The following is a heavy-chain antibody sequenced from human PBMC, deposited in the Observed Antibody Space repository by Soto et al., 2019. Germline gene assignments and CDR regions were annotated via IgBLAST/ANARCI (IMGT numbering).Heavy chain of an antibody. CDR3: AKRRGDGYFDL. CDR2: IGGTSGST. Sequence: ESGGGLVQPGGSLRLSCLASGFTFSNFVMGWVRRAPGKGLEWVSAIGGTSGSTYYADSVKGRLTISRDNSKDTVFLQMNSLGAEDTALYYCAKRRGDGYFDLWGRGTLVTVSS. J-gene: IGHJ2*01. CDR1: GFTFSNFV. D-gene: IGHD7-27*01. V-gene: IGHV3-23*01.